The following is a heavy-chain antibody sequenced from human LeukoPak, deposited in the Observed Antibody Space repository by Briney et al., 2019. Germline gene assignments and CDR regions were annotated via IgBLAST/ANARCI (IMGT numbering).Heavy chain of an antibody. CDR3: ARDAPPSSFDI. CDR2: IYYSGST. CDR1: GGSISSYY. V-gene: IGHV4-59*01. J-gene: IGHJ3*02. Sequence: SETLSLTCTVSGGSISSYYWSWIRQPPGKGLEWIGYIYYSGSTNYNPSLKSRVIISVDTSKNQFSLKLTSVTAADAAVYYCARDAPPSSFDIWGQGTMVTVSS.